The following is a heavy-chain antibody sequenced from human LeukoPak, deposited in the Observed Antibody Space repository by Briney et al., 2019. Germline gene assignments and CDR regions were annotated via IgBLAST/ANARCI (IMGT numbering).Heavy chain of an antibody. D-gene: IGHD3-10*01. V-gene: IGHV4-39*07. CDR2: IYYSGST. CDR1: GGSISSSSYY. Sequence: SETLSLTCTVSGGSISSSSYYWGWIRQPPGKGLEWIGNIYYSGSTYYNPSLKSRVTISVDTSKNQFSLKLSSVTAADTAVYYCARGTTMGDFDYWGQGTLVTVSS. J-gene: IGHJ4*02. CDR3: ARGTTMGDFDY.